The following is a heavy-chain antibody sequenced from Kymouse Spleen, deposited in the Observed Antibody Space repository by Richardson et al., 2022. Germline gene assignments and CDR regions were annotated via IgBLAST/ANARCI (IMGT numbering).Heavy chain of an antibody. V-gene: IGHV3-33*01. D-gene: IGHD4-11,IGHD4-11*01. CDR2: IWYDGSNK. CDR3: ARERTVTSLYYYYYYGMDV. Sequence: QVQLVESGGGVVQPGRSLRLSCAASGFTFSSYGMHWVRQAPGKGLEWVAVIWYDGSNKYYADSVKGRFTISRDNSKNTLYLQMNSLRAEDTAVYYCARERTVTSLYYYYYYGMDVWGQGTTVTVSS. J-gene: IGHJ6*02. CDR1: GFTFSSYG.